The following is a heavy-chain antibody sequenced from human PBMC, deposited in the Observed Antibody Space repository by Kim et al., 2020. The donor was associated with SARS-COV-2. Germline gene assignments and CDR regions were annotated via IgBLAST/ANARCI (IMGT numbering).Heavy chain of an antibody. CDR1: GDSVSSNSAA. CDR2: TYYRSKWYT. Sequence: SQTLSLTCALSGDSVSSNSAAWNWIRQSPSRGLEWLGRTYYRSKWYTDYAVSVKSRITINPDTSKNQFSLQLNSVTPEDTAVYYCARDRRQWLVLTYYYYYMDVWGKGTPVTVSS. D-gene: IGHD6-19*01. V-gene: IGHV6-1*01. J-gene: IGHJ6*03. CDR3: ARDRRQWLVLTYYYYYMDV.